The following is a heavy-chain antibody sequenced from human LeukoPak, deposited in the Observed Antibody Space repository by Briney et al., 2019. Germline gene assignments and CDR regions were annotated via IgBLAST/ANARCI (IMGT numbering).Heavy chain of an antibody. CDR1: GGSISSGGYS. CDR3: ARHPYDSSGYYFEGYYYGMDV. V-gene: IGHV4-30-2*03. Sequence: SQTLSLTCAVSGGSISSGGYSWSWIRQPPGKGLEWIGYIYHSGSTYYNPSLKSRVTISVDTSKNQFSLKLSSVTAADTAVYYCARHPYDSSGYYFEGYYYGMDVWGQGTTVTVSS. J-gene: IGHJ6*02. D-gene: IGHD3-22*01. CDR2: IYHSGST.